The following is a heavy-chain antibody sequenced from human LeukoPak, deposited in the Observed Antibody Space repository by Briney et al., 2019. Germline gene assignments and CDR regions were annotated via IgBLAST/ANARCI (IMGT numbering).Heavy chain of an antibody. V-gene: IGHV1-2*02. CDR1: GYTFTGYY. J-gene: IGHJ5*02. CDR2: INPNSGGT. D-gene: IGHD3-10*01. CDR3: ARGRITMVRGAIQGWFDP. Sequence: ASVKVSCKASGYTFTGYYMHWVRQAPGQGLEWMGWINPNSGGTNYAQKFQGRVTMTRDTSIGTAYMELSRLRSDDTAVYYCARGRITMVRGAIQGWFDPWGQGTLVTVSS.